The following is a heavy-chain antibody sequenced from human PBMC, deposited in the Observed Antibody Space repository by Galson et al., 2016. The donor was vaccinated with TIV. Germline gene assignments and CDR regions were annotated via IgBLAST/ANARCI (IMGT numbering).Heavy chain of an antibody. CDR1: GFTFSTFA. CDR3: ARGRDYYDTSVFYLFDY. V-gene: IGHV3-30*04. Sequence: SLRLSCAASGFTFSTFAIHWARQAPGKGLEWVAVITYDGSDKYYAESVKGRFTISRDNSKKTVYLQVNRLGAEDTAVYYCARGRDYYDTSVFYLFDYWGQGTLVTVSS. J-gene: IGHJ4*02. CDR2: ITYDGSDK. D-gene: IGHD3-22*01.